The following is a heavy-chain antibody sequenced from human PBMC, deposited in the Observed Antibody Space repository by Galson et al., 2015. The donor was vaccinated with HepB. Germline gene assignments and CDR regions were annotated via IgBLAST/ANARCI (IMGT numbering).Heavy chain of an antibody. Sequence: SLRLSCAASGFTFNSYGIHWVRQAPGKGLEWVAVIWYDRSNEYYADSVKGRFTISRDNSKSTLYLLMNSLRAEDTAVYYCAKVAVIGAWDGFDIWGQGTMVTVSS. J-gene: IGHJ3*02. CDR3: AKVAVIGAWDGFDI. CDR2: IWYDRSNE. D-gene: IGHD2-21*01. CDR1: GFTFNSYG. V-gene: IGHV3-33*06.